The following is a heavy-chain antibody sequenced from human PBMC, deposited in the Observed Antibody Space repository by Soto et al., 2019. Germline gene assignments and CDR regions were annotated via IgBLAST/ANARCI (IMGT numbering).Heavy chain of an antibody. Sequence: SETLSLTCAVYGGSFSGYYWSWIRQPPGKGLEWIGEINHSGSTNYNPSLKSRVTISVDTSKNQFSLKLSSVTAADTAVYYCARGPPLGFWGQGTLVTVSS. CDR1: GGSFSGYY. CDR2: INHSGST. V-gene: IGHV4-34*01. CDR3: ARGPPLGF. J-gene: IGHJ4*02.